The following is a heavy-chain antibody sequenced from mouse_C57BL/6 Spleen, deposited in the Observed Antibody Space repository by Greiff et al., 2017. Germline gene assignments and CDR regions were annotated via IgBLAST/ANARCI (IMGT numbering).Heavy chain of an antibody. D-gene: IGHD1-1*01. CDR1: GFSFNTYA. J-gene: IGHJ4*01. CDR2: IRSKSNNYAT. Sequence: EVQGVESGGGLVQPKGSLKLSCAASGFSFNTYAMNWVRQAPGKGLEWVARIRSKSNNYATYYADSVKDRFTISRDDSESMLYLQMNNLKTEDTAMYYCVRGYGSSYGVYYYAMDYWGQGTSVTVSS. CDR3: VRGYGSSYGVYYYAMDY. V-gene: IGHV10-1*01.